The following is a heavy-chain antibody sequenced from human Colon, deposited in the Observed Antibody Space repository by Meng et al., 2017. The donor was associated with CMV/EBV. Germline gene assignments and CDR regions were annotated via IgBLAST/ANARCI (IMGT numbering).Heavy chain of an antibody. CDR2: IRSDGSAT. J-gene: IGHJ4*02. Sequence: LMQSGAGVKEPGASVKASCKTSGYTFSDYYMHWVRQAPGQGLEWMGWIRSDGSATNYAQKFRGRVTMTRDASVSTAYMELSGLTSDDTAVYFCVRSSGWSLFDYWGPGALVTVSS. V-gene: IGHV1-2*02. CDR3: VRSSGWSLFDY. D-gene: IGHD6-19*01. CDR1: GYTFSDYY.